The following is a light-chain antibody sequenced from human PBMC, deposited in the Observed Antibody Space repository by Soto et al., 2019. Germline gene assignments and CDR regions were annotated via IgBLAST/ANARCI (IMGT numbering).Light chain of an antibody. J-gene: IGLJ1*01. CDR3: FSFTTDWTHV. Sequence: SVLTQPASVAGSPVHPITIPCTAKSSDIGAYNYVSWFQQYPGKAPKLIIPEVSTRPSGVSNRFSGSKSGTAASLTISGLQTEDEADYFCFSFTTDWTHVFGTGTKGTV. CDR2: EVS. CDR1: SSDIGAYNY. V-gene: IGLV2-14*01.